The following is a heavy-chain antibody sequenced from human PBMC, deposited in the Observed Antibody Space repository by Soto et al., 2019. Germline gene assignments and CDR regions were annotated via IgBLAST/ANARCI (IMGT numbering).Heavy chain of an antibody. D-gene: IGHD3-16*01. CDR3: ARGGGAF. CDR1: GFTFSSYA. V-gene: IGHV3-30-3*01. CDR2: MSYDGSNK. Sequence: QVQLVESGGGVVQPGRSLRLSCAASGFTFSSYAMHWVRRAPGKGLEWMAVMSYDGSNKYYADSVKGRFTISRDNSQNTLYLQMNSLRPEDAARYCCARGGGAFWGQGTLVIVSS. J-gene: IGHJ4*02.